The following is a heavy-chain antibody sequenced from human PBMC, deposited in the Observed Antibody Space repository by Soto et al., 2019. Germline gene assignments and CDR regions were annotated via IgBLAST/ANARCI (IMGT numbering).Heavy chain of an antibody. CDR1: GFTFSSYA. V-gene: IGHV3-23*01. CDR2: ISGRGGST. Sequence: GGSLRLSCAASGFTFSSYAMSWVRQAPGKGLEWVSAISGRGGSTYYADSVKGRFTISRDNSKNTLYLKMNSLIDEDTAVYYCAKDTHYLKTYYDILTGYSGYVSYYGMDVWGQGTTVTVSS. CDR3: AKDTHYLKTYYDILTGYSGYVSYYGMDV. D-gene: IGHD3-9*01. J-gene: IGHJ6*02.